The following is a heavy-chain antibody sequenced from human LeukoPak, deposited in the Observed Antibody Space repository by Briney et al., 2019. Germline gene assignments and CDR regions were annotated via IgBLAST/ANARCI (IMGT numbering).Heavy chain of an antibody. Sequence: GGSLRLSCAASGFSFDYYGLTWVRQAPGKGLEWVSGINWNGDSTDYADSVKGRFTISRDNAKNSLYLQMNSLRDEDTALYYCARDLRVVITGSFDSWGQGTLVTVSS. D-gene: IGHD3-22*01. CDR2: INWNGDST. CDR1: GFSFDYYG. J-gene: IGHJ4*02. CDR3: ARDLRVVITGSFDS. V-gene: IGHV3-20*04.